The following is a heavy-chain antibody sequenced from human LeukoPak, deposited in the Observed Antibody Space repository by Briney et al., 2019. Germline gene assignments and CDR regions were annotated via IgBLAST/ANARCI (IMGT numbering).Heavy chain of an antibody. CDR3: AKVVLQDTAMAPPY. CDR2: SRGGGGST. Sequence: TGGSLRLSCAASGVIFSIYAVGWVRQARGEGREWVIASRGGGGSTYYADSVKGRFTISRDNSKNTLYLQMNSLRAEDTAVYYCAKVVLQDTAMAPPYWGQGTLVTVSS. D-gene: IGHD5-18*01. J-gene: IGHJ4*02. CDR1: GVIFSIYA. V-gene: IGHV3-23*01.